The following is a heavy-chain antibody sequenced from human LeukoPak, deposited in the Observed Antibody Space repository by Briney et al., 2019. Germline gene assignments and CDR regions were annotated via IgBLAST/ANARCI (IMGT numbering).Heavy chain of an antibody. CDR2: INHRGSA. J-gene: IGHJ4*02. D-gene: IGHD3-10*01. Sequence: SETLSLTCAVYGGSFSGYYWSWIRQPPGKGLERIGEINHRGSANYNPSLKSRVTISVDTSNNQFSLKVNSVTAADTAMYYCARGLYYGSGSYGYWGQGTLVTVSS. CDR3: ARGLYYGSGSYGY. V-gene: IGHV4-34*01. CDR1: GGSFSGYY.